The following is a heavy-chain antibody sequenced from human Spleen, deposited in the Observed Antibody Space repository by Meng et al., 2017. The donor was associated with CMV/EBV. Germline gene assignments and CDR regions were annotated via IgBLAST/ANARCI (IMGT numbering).Heavy chain of an antibody. CDR3: AKAGSSWFNYGMDV. CDR1: GFTFRTYA. CDR2: ISGSGGST. J-gene: IGHJ6*02. Sequence: GESLKISCAASGFTFRTYAMSWVRQAPGKGLEWVSHISGSGGSTYYADSVKGRFTISRDNSKNTLYLQMNSLRAEDTAVYYCAKAGSSWFNYGMDVWGQGTTVTVSS. V-gene: IGHV3-23*01. D-gene: IGHD6-13*01.